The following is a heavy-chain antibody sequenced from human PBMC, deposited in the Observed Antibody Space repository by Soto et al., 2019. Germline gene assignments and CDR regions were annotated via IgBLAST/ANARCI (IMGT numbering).Heavy chain of an antibody. CDR3: ARLLQLTMEIVLFDY. Sequence: QVQLQESGPGLVKPSQTLSLTCTVSGASISNTASYWSWVRQSPGQALEWIGSIHYSGSTYSKPSLKRRLTMSVDKSKNQSSLKLTSVTAADTAVYYCARLLQLTMEIVLFDYWGQGTLVTVSS. CDR2: IHYSGST. D-gene: IGHD3-10*01. CDR1: GASISNTASY. J-gene: IGHJ4*02. V-gene: IGHV4-30-4*01.